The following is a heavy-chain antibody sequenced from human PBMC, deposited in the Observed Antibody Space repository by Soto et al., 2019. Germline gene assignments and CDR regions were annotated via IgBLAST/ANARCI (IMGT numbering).Heavy chain of an antibody. Sequence: SETLSLTCAVYGGSFSGYYWSWIRQPPGKGLEWIGEINHSGSTNYNPSLKSRVTISVDTSRKQFSLKVSSVTAADTTVYKVAKANYFDSIGPFDYWGPGTLVTVSP. J-gene: IGHJ4*02. CDR1: GGSFSGYY. D-gene: IGHD3-22*01. CDR3: AKANYFDSIGPFDY. CDR2: INHSGST. V-gene: IGHV4-34*01.